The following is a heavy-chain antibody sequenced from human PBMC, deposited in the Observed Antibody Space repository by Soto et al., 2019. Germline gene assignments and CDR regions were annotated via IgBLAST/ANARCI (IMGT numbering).Heavy chain of an antibody. CDR2: IYYSGST. V-gene: IGHV4-39*01. J-gene: IGHJ4*02. CDR3: ARRESYDILTGYYHFDY. Sequence: PSETLSLTCSVSGGSISSSSYYWGWIRHPPGKGLEWIGNIYYSGSTYYNPSLKSRVTISVDTSKNQFSLKLSSVTAADTAVYYCARRESYDILTGYYHFDYWGQGPLVTVSS. CDR1: GGSISSSSYY. D-gene: IGHD3-9*01.